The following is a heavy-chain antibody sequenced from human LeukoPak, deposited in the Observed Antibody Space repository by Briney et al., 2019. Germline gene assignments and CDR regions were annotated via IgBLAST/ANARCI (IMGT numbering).Heavy chain of an antibody. CDR3: ARGGAYCSSTSCYRSGAFDI. J-gene: IGHJ3*02. V-gene: IGHV1-2*02. Sequence: GSVKVSCKASGYTFTGYYMHWVRQAPGQGLEWMGWINPNSGGTNYAQKFQGRVTMTRDTSINTAYMELSRLTSDDTAVYYCARGGAYCSSTSCYRSGAFDIWGQGTMVTVSS. CDR2: INPNSGGT. CDR1: GYTFTGYY. D-gene: IGHD2-2*02.